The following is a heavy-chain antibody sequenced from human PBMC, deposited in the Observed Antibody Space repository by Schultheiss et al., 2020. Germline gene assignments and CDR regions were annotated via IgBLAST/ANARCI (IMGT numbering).Heavy chain of an antibody. CDR3: ARDAQPLCDFWSGYYHDAFDI. V-gene: IGHV3-48*02. D-gene: IGHD3-3*01. J-gene: IGHJ3*02. Sequence: GGSLRLSCAASGFTFSSYSMNWVRQAPGKGLEWVSYISSSSSTIYYADSVKGRFTISRDNAKNSLYLQMNSLRDEDTAVYYCARDAQPLCDFWSGYYHDAFDIWGQGTMVTVSS. CDR1: GFTFSSYS. CDR2: ISSSSSTI.